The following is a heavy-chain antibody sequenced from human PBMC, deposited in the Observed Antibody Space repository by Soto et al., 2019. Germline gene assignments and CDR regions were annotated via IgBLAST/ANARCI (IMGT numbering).Heavy chain of an antibody. D-gene: IGHD4-17*01. CDR1: GGSISSGGYT. CDR2: IYHSGSP. Sequence: SETLSLTCAVSGGSISSGGYTWSWIRQPPGKGLEWIGYIYHSGSPYYNPSLKSRVTISVDMSKTQFSLKLSSVTAADTAVYYCGRAHYGDYGYGMDVWGQGTTVSVS. J-gene: IGHJ6*02. CDR3: GRAHYGDYGYGMDV. V-gene: IGHV4-30-2*01.